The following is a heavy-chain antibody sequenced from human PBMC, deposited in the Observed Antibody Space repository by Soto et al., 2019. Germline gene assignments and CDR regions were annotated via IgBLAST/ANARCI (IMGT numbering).Heavy chain of an antibody. V-gene: IGHV1-45*02. Sequence: QLGRSGPEVKKTGSSVKISCRASGYTFTYRHLHWLQQPPGQPLEWMGWITPFNGNTNYAQKFHGSVLLNRDASMSTVYLELRSLRSEDTAMYYCANLASGSDSFDIWGQGTMVTVSS. CDR3: ANLASGSDSFDI. CDR2: ITPFNGNT. CDR1: GYTFTYRH. J-gene: IGHJ3*02. D-gene: IGHD3-10*01.